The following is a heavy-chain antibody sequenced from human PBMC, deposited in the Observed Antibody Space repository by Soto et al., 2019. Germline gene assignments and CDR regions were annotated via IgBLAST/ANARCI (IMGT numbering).Heavy chain of an antibody. CDR2: IWYDGSNK. Sequence: QVQLVESGGGVVQPGRSRSLSCAASGFTFSSYGIHWVRQAPGKGLEWVAVIWYDGSNKYYADSVKGRFTISRDNSKNTLYLQMNSLRAEDTAVYYCAREVLVRGIKYHGMDVWGQGTTVTVSS. J-gene: IGHJ6*02. D-gene: IGHD3-10*01. V-gene: IGHV3-33*01. CDR1: GFTFSSYG. CDR3: AREVLVRGIKYHGMDV.